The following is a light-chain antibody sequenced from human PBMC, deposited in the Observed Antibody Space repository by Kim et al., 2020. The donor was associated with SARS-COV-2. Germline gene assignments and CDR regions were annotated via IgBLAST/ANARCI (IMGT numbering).Light chain of an antibody. J-gene: IGLJ2*01. CDR3: QVWDSTTTV. Sequence: VSPGQTASITCSGDRLGNKYVCWYQQKPGQSPVVVMYQDERRPSGIPERFSGSNSGNTATLTISGTQTMDEADYYCQVWDSTTTVFGGGTQLTVL. CDR1: RLGNKY. V-gene: IGLV3-1*01. CDR2: QDE.